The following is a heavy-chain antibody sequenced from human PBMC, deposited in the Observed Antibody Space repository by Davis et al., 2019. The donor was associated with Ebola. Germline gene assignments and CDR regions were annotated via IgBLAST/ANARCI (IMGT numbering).Heavy chain of an antibody. V-gene: IGHV5-51*01. J-gene: IGHJ6*02. Sequence: GESLKISCKGSGYSFTNYWIGWVRQMPGKGLEWVGIIYPGDSDTRYSPSFQGQVTISADKSISTAYLQWSSLKASDTAMYYCATKTLAVAGWYGMDVWGQGTTVTVSS. D-gene: IGHD6-19*01. CDR2: IYPGDSDT. CDR3: ATKTLAVAGWYGMDV. CDR1: GYSFTNYW.